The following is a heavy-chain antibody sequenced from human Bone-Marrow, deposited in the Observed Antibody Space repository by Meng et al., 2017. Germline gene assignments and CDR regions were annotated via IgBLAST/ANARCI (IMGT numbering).Heavy chain of an antibody. CDR1: GYTFTSYA. Sequence: SVKVSCKASGYTFTSYAIHWVRQAPGQGLEWMGGIIPIFGTANYAQKFQGRVTITTDESTSTAYMELRSLRSDDTAVYYCARAPPELLWFGECDVWGQGTTVTVSS. D-gene: IGHD3-10*01. J-gene: IGHJ6*02. V-gene: IGHV1-69*05. CDR2: IIPIFGTA. CDR3: ARAPPELLWFGECDV.